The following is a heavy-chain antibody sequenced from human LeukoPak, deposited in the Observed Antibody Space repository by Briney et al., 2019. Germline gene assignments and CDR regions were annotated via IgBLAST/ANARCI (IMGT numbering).Heavy chain of an antibody. Sequence: GESLKISCKGSGYSFTSYWIGWVRQMPGKGLEWMGIIYPGDSDTRYSPSFQGQVTISADKSISTAYLQWSSLKASDTAMYYCARTVYYDSSGYYFFDYWGQGTLATVSS. CDR2: IYPGDSDT. D-gene: IGHD3-22*01. CDR3: ARTVYYDSSGYYFFDY. J-gene: IGHJ4*02. CDR1: GYSFTSYW. V-gene: IGHV5-51*01.